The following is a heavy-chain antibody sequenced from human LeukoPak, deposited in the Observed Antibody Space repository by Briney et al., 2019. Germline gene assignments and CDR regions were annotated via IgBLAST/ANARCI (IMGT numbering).Heavy chain of an antibody. D-gene: IGHD3-9*01. J-gene: IGHJ5*02. CDR2: ISGSGGST. CDR1: GFTFSTYA. Sequence: PGGSLRLSCAASGFTFSTYAMSWVRQAPGKGLEWVSAISGSGGSTYYADSVKGRFTISRDNSKNTLYLQMNSLRAEDTAVYYCAKDAHYDILTGYYKGDWFDPWGQGTLVTVSS. V-gene: IGHV3-23*01. CDR3: AKDAHYDILTGYYKGDWFDP.